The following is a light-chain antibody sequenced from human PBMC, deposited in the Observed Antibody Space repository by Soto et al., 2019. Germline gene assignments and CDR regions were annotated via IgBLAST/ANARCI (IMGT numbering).Light chain of an antibody. Sequence: QSVLTQPPSASGTPGQRVTISCSGRSSNIGSNYVYWYQQLLGTAPKLLIYSNNQRPSGFPDRFSGSKSGTSASLAISGLRSEDEADYYCAAWDDSLSGRVFGGGTKLTVL. CDR1: SSNIGSNY. J-gene: IGLJ3*02. CDR3: AAWDDSLSGRV. V-gene: IGLV1-47*02. CDR2: SNN.